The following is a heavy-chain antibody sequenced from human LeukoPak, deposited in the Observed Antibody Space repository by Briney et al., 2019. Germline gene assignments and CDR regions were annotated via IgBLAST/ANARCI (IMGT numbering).Heavy chain of an antibody. J-gene: IGHJ4*02. V-gene: IGHV4-34*01. CDR3: ARGGATMVRGVHGN. CDR2: INHSGST. Sequence: SETLSLTCVVYGGSFSGYYWNWIRQPPGKGQEWIGEINHSGSTNYNPSLKSRVTISVDTSKNQFSLKLISVTAADTAVYYCARGGATMVRGVHGNWGQGTLVTVSS. D-gene: IGHD3-10*01. CDR1: GGSFSGYY.